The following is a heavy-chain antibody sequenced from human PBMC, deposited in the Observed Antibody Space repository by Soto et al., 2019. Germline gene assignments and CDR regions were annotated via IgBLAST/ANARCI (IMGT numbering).Heavy chain of an antibody. CDR2: IYHSGST. J-gene: IGHJ6*02. Sequence: QVQLQESGPGLVKPSGTLSLTCAVSGGSISSSNWWSWVRQPPGKGLEWIGEIYHSGSTNYNPSLKSRVTXSXDXXTIQFSLKLSSVTAADTAVYYCARVSGSYYYGMDVWGQGTTVTVSS. CDR3: ARVSGSYYYGMDV. V-gene: IGHV4-4*02. CDR1: GGSISSSNW. D-gene: IGHD1-26*01.